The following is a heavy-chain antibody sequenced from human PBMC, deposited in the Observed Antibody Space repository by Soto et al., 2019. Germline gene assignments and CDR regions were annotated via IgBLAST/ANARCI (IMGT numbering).Heavy chain of an antibody. Sequence: QVQLVQSGAEVKKPGASVKVSCKASGYTFTSYDINWVRQATGQGLEWMGWMNPNSGNTGYAQKFQGRVTMTRNTSTSTAYMELSSLRSEDTAVYYCARVPHDYSNFGVDYWGQGTLVTVSS. CDR2: MNPNSGNT. D-gene: IGHD4-4*01. CDR1: GYTFTSYD. V-gene: IGHV1-8*01. CDR3: ARVPHDYSNFGVDY. J-gene: IGHJ4*02.